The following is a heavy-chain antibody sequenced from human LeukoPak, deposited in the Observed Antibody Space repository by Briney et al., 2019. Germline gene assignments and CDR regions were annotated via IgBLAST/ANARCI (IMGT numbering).Heavy chain of an antibody. CDR1: GGSFSGYY. J-gene: IGHJ4*02. CDR2: INHSGST. V-gene: IGHV4-34*01. Sequence: EPSETLSLTCAVYGGSFSGYYWSWIRQPPGKGLEWIGEINHSGSTNYNPSLKSRVTISVDESKNQFSLKLSSVTAADTAVYYCARDLVENSRGHDFWGQGILVIVSS. CDR3: ARDLVENSRGHDF. D-gene: IGHD2-15*01.